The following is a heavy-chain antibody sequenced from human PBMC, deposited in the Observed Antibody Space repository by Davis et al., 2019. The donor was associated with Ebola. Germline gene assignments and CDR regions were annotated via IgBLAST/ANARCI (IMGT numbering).Heavy chain of an antibody. Sequence: ASVKVSCKASGYTFTSYYMHWVRQAPGQRLEWMGWINAGNGNTKYSQKFQGRVTITRDTSTSTAYMELSSLRSEDTAVYYCARDSSGWNWFDPWGQGTLVTVSS. D-gene: IGHD3-22*01. CDR3: ARDSSGWNWFDP. CDR2: INAGNGNT. V-gene: IGHV1-3*01. CDR1: GYTFTSYY. J-gene: IGHJ5*02.